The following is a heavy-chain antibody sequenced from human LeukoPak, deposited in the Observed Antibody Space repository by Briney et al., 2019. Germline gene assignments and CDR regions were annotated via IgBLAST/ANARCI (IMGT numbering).Heavy chain of an antibody. V-gene: IGHV3-23*01. J-gene: IGHJ4*02. D-gene: IGHD3-22*01. CDR3: AKDLRGYYDSSGYSYFDY. CDR2: ISGSGGST. Sequence: GGSLRLSCAASGFTFSSYAMSWVRQAPGKGLEWVSAISGSGGSTYYADSVKGRFTISRDNSKNTLYLQMNSLRAEDTAVYYCAKDLRGYYDSSGYSYFDYWGQGTLVTVSS. CDR1: GFTFSSYA.